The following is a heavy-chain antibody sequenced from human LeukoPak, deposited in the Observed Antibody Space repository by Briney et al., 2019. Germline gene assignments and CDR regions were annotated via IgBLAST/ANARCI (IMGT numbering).Heavy chain of an antibody. V-gene: IGHV4-39*01. CDR1: GGSISSSSYY. Sequence: SETLSLTCTVSGGSISSSSYYWGWIRQPPGKGLEWIGSIYYSGSTYYNPSLKSRVTISVDTSKNQFSLKLSSVTAADTAVYYCASGDCSSTSCYNFDYWGQGTLVTVS. CDR2: IYYSGST. D-gene: IGHD2-2*02. CDR3: ASGDCSSTSCYNFDY. J-gene: IGHJ4*02.